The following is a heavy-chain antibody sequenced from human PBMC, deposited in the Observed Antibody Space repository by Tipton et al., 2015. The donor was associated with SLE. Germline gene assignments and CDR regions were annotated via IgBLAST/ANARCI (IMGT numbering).Heavy chain of an antibody. Sequence: TLSLTCTVSGGXISSYYGSRIRQPPGKGLRWIGQIYHSGSTNYNPTLKSRVPISVDTSKNQFSLKLSSVTAADTAVYYCARAGEGIAAWGQGTLVTVSS. J-gene: IGHJ5*02. V-gene: IGHV4-59*08. CDR1: GGXISSYY. CDR3: ARAGEGIAA. CDR2: IYHSGST. D-gene: IGHD6-13*01.